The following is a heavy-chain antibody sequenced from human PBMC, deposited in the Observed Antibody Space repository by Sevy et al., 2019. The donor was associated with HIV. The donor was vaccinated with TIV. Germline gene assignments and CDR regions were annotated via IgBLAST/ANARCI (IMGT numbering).Heavy chain of an antibody. CDR3: AREGGYTSAWSPGNY. CDR2: ISYDGIIK. V-gene: IGHV3-30*04. J-gene: IGHJ4*02. Sequence: GVSLRLSCAASGFTFNTHAMHWVRQAPGKGLERVALISYDGIIKYYADSVKGRLTISRDNSKNTLSLQMNSLRIEDTAVYYCAREGGYTSAWSPGNYWGQGTLVTVSS. D-gene: IGHD6-19*01. CDR1: GFTFNTHA.